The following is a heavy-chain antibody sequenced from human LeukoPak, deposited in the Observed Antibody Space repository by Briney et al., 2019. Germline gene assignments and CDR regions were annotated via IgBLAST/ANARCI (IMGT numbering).Heavy chain of an antibody. V-gene: IGHV4-59*08. CDR2: IHYTGST. CDR3: ARLSKDTVVLPAAMAHYFDY. Sequence: PSETLSLTCTVSGGSISGYYWSWIRQPPGKGLQFIGYIHYTGSTNYNPPLESRVTLSVDTSKNQFSLKLRSVTAADTAVYYCARLSKDTVVLPAAMAHYFDYWGQGTLVTVSS. D-gene: IGHD2-2*01. J-gene: IGHJ4*02. CDR1: GGSISGYY.